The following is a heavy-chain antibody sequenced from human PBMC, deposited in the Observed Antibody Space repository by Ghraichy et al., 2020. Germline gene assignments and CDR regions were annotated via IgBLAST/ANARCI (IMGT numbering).Heavy chain of an antibody. Sequence: GGSLRLSCAASGFTVSSNYMSWVRQAPGKGLEWVSVIYSGGSTYYADSVKGRFTISRDNSKNTLYLQMNSLRAEETAVYYCARHSVLRYFDWLTGMDVWGQGTTVTVSS. D-gene: IGHD3-9*01. V-gene: IGHV3-53*01. CDR1: GFTVSSNY. CDR2: IYSGGST. J-gene: IGHJ6*02. CDR3: ARHSVLRYFDWLTGMDV.